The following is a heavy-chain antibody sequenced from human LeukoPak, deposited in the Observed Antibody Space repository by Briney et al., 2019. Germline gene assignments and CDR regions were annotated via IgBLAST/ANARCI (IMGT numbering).Heavy chain of an antibody. CDR1: GYTFSDYY. J-gene: IGHJ4*02. V-gene: IGHV1-2*02. CDR3: ARGDTMVRGLISDY. D-gene: IGHD3-10*01. Sequence: ASAKVSCKASGYTFSDYYLHWVRQAPGQGLEYMGWINPNSGYTKYSQSFQGRVTMTRDTSISTAYMELSRLISDDTAVYYCARGDTMVRGLISDYWGQGTLVTVSS. CDR2: INPNSGYT.